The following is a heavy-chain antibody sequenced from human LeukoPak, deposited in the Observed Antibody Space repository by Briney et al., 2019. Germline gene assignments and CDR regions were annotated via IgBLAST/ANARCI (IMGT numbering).Heavy chain of an antibody. J-gene: IGHJ4*02. V-gene: IGHV3-30*04. Sequence: PGGSLRLSCAASGFTFSSYAMHWVRQAPGKGLEWVAVISYDGSNKYYADSVKGRFTISRDNSKNTLYLQMNSLRAEDTAVYYCATIAAAGGPESDYWGQGTLVTVSS. CDR1: GFTFSSYA. CDR2: ISYDGSNK. D-gene: IGHD6-13*01. CDR3: ATIAAAGGPESDY.